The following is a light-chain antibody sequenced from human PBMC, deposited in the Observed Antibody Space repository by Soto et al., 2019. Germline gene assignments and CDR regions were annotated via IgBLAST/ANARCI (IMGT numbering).Light chain of an antibody. V-gene: IGLV2-14*01. CDR3: EAWDSNLSGGV. CDR1: SNDVGGYNY. Sequence: QSALTQPASVSGSPGQSITISCTGTSNDVGGYNYVSWYQQHLGKAPKLMIYEVSNRPSGISNRFSGSKSGNTASLTISGLQAEDEADYYCEAWDSNLSGGVFGGGTKLTVL. CDR2: EVS. J-gene: IGLJ3*02.